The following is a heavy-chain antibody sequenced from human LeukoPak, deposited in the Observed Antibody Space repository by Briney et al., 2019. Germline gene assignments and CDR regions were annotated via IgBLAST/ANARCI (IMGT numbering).Heavy chain of an antibody. CDR2: INPNDGGT. V-gene: IGHV1-2*06. CDR3: ARESGSYLSGPEY. D-gene: IGHD1-26*01. J-gene: IGHJ4*02. CDR1: GYTFTSYY. Sequence: ASVKVSCKASGYTFTSYYIHWVRQAPGQGLEWMGRINPNDGGTNYAQKFQGRVTMTRDTSISTAYMELSKLRSDDTAVYYCARESGSYLSGPEYWGQGTLVTVSS.